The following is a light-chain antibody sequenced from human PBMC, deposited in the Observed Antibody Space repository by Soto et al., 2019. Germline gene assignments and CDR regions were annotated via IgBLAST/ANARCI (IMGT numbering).Light chain of an antibody. J-gene: IGKJ1*01. V-gene: IGKV1-8*01. CDR2: AAS. CDR3: QQYYSDPRT. Sequence: AIRMTQSPSSFSASTGDRGTITCLSSQGISSYLAWYQQKPGKAPKLLIYAASTLQSGVPSRFSGSGSGTDFTLTISCLQSEDFATYYCQQYYSDPRTFGQGTKVDIK. CDR1: QGISSY.